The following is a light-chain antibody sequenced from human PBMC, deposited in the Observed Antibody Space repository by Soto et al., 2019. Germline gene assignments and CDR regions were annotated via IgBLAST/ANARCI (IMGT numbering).Light chain of an antibody. CDR3: QQRGDWPLYT. V-gene: IGKV3-11*01. J-gene: IGKJ2*01. CDR1: QRVRSY. Sequence: EIVLTQSPATLSLSPVERATLSCRASQRVRSYLAWYQQKPGQAPRLLIYDASIRATGIPARFSGSGSGTDFTLTISSLEPEDFALYYCQQRGDWPLYTFGQGTRLEIK. CDR2: DAS.